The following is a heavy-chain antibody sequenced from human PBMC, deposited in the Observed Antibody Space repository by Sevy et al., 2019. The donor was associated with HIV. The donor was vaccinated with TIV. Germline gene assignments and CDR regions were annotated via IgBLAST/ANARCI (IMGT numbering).Heavy chain of an antibody. CDR3: ARQGTKLELPHYYYYYGMDV. J-gene: IGHJ6*02. CDR2: IYYSGST. D-gene: IGHD1-7*01. CDR1: GGSISSSSYC. Sequence: SETLSLTYTVSGGSISSSSYCWGWIRQPPGKGLEWIGSIYYSGSTYYNPSLKSRVTISVDTSKNQFSLKLSSVTAADTAVYYCARQGTKLELPHYYYYYGMDVWGQGTTVTVSS. V-gene: IGHV4-39*01.